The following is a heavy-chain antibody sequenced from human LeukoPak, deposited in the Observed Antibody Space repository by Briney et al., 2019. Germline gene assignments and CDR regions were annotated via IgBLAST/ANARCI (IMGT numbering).Heavy chain of an antibody. CDR2: ISSSGSTI. CDR3: ARARLWFGGSDAFDI. Sequence: PGGSLRLSCAAPGFTFSSYEMNWVRQAPGKGLEWVSYISSSGSTIYYADSVKGRFTISRDNAKNSLYLQMNSLRAEDTAVYYCARARLWFGGSDAFDIWGQGTMVTVSS. J-gene: IGHJ3*02. CDR1: GFTFSSYE. D-gene: IGHD3-10*01. V-gene: IGHV3-48*03.